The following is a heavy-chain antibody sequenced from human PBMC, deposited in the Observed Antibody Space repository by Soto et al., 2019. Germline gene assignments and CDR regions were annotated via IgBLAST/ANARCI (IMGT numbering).Heavy chain of an antibody. CDR3: ASRGYSYGDFDY. CDR2: ISSSGSTI. D-gene: IGHD5-18*01. CDR1: GFTFSSYE. V-gene: IGHV3-48*03. Sequence: GGSLRLSCAASGFTFSSYEMNWVRQAPGKGLEWVSYISSSGSTIYYADSVKGRFTISRDNAKNSLYLQMNSLRAEDTAVYYCASRGYSYGDFDYWGQGTLVTVSS. J-gene: IGHJ4*02.